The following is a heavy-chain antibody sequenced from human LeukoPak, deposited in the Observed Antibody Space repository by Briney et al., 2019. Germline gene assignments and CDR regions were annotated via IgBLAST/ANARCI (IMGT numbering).Heavy chain of an antibody. CDR1: GYTLTSYY. V-gene: IGHV1-46*01. Sequence: ASVKVSCKASGYTLTSYYMYWVRQAPGQGLEWMGIINPSGGSTSYAQKFQGRVTMTRDMSTSTVYMELSSLRSEDTAVYYCARDFFGTPTPGYYYMDVWGKGTTVTVSS. CDR2: INPSGGST. CDR3: ARDFFGTPTPGYYYMDV. J-gene: IGHJ6*03. D-gene: IGHD3-10*01.